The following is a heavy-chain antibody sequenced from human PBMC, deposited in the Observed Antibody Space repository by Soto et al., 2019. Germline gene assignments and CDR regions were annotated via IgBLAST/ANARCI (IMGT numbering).Heavy chain of an antibody. Sequence: QVQLVESGGGVVQPGGSLRLSCAASGFIFSSYGMHWVRQAPGKGLEWVAVIWCDGDKKYYADSVRGRFTISRDNSENTLYLQQNSRGVDDTAVYYCARDWGTVPTISDYWGQGTLVTGSS. D-gene: IGHD4-17*01. J-gene: IGHJ4*02. V-gene: IGHV3-33*01. CDR2: IWCDGDKK. CDR3: ARDWGTVPTISDY. CDR1: GFIFSSYG.